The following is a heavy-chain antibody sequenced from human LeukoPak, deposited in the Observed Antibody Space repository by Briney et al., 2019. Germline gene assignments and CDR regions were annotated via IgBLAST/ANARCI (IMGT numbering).Heavy chain of an antibody. J-gene: IGHJ4*02. CDR3: ARDPAPYYYDSSGYYSEAHYFDY. CDR2: IYSGGST. V-gene: IGHV3-66*01. D-gene: IGHD3-22*01. Sequence: GGSLRLSCAASGFTVSSNYMSWVRQAPGKGLEWVSVIYSGGSTYYADSVKGRFTISRDNAKNSLYLQMNSLRAEDTAVYYCARDPAPYYYDSSGYYSEAHYFDYWGQGTLVTVSS. CDR1: GFTVSSNY.